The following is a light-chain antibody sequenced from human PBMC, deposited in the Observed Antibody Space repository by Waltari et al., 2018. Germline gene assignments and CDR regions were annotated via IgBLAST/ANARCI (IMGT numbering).Light chain of an antibody. Sequence: IQMTQSPTSLSASVGDRVTITRPASQDISNCLNWYQQKPGRAPKLLIYDASILEPGVPSRLSGSGSGTHFSFTISGLQTDDIGTYFCQQCDDVPFTFGPGTKVEMK. J-gene: IGKJ3*01. CDR1: QDISNC. V-gene: IGKV1-33*01. CDR2: DAS. CDR3: QQCDDVPFT.